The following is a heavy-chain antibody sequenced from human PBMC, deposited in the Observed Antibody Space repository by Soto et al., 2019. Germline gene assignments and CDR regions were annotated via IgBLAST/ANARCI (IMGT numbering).Heavy chain of an antibody. Sequence: SETLSLTCTVSGGSISSYYWSWIRQPPGKGLEWIGYIYYSGSTNYNPSLKSRVTISVDTSKNQFSLKLSSLTAADTAVYYCARGRDSSSSFFCGTTGEPYSNMDVWGQGTTDTGSS. CDR3: ARGRDSSSSFFCGTTGEPYSNMDV. CDR2: IYYSGST. CDR1: GGSISSYY. V-gene: IGHV4-59*01. D-gene: IGHD6-6*01. J-gene: IGHJ6*01.